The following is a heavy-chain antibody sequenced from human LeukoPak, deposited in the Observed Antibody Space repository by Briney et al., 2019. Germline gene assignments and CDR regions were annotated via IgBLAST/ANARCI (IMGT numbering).Heavy chain of an antibody. CDR3: ARRHPGIVAAADDAFDI. V-gene: IGHV5-51*01. J-gene: IGHJ3*02. D-gene: IGHD6-13*01. Sequence: GESLKISCKGSGYRFTSYWIGWVRQMPGKGLEWMGIIYPGDSDTRYSPSFQGQVTISADKSISTAYLQWSSLKASDTAMYYCARRHPGIVAAADDAFDIWGQGTMVTVSS. CDR1: GYRFTSYW. CDR2: IYPGDSDT.